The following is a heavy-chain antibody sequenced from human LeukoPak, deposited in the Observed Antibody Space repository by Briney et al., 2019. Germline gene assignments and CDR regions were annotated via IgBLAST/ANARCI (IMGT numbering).Heavy chain of an antibody. J-gene: IGHJ4*02. CDR1: GFTFSSYW. CDR3: ATWSNAWEFDY. Sequence: GGSLRLSCAASGFTFSSYWMSWVRQAPGKGLEWVANIKQDGSEKYYVDSVKGRFTISRDNAKNSLYLQMSSLRAEDTAVYYCATWSNAWEFDYWGQGTLVSVSS. CDR2: IKQDGSEK. D-gene: IGHD1-26*01. V-gene: IGHV3-7*05.